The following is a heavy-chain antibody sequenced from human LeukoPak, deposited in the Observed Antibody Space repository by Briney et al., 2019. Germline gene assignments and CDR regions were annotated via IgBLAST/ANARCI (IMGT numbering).Heavy chain of an antibody. D-gene: IGHD3-3*01. J-gene: IGHJ4*02. CDR1: GGSFSGYY. Sequence: SETLSLTCAVYGGSFSGYYWSWIRQPPGKGLEWIGEINHSGSTNYNPSLKSRVTISVDTSKNQFSLKLSSVTAADTAVYYCARVPHDHSLDYWGQGTLVTVFS. CDR2: INHSGST. CDR3: ARVPHDHSLDY. V-gene: IGHV4-34*01.